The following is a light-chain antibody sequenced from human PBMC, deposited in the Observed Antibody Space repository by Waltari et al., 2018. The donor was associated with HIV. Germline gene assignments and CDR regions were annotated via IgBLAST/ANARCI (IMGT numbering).Light chain of an antibody. CDR1: SSNIGSGSH. J-gene: IGLJ2*01. CDR3: QSYDNSLSGSGV. Sequence: QSVLTHPPPVSVAPAPRVTIACPGSSSNIGSGSHLHWPQQLPGTAPKPLIYGNNNRPSGVPDRFSGSKSGTSASLAITGLQAEDEADYYCQSYDNSLSGSGVFGGGTKLTVL. V-gene: IGLV1-40*01. CDR2: GNN.